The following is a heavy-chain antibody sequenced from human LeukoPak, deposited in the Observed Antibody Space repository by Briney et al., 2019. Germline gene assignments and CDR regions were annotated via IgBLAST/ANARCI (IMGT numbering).Heavy chain of an antibody. CDR1: GFTFRSYG. J-gene: IGHJ4*02. V-gene: IGHV3-30*02. D-gene: IGHD4-17*01. Sequence: PGGSLRLSCAASGFTFRSYGLHWVRQAPGKGLEWVALIRSDGSSKNYADSVKGRFTIPRDASKNTVYLQMNSLRAEDTAVYSCAKWSGDYPSYYLDYWGQGTLVTVSS. CDR3: AKWSGDYPSYYLDY. CDR2: IRSDGSSK.